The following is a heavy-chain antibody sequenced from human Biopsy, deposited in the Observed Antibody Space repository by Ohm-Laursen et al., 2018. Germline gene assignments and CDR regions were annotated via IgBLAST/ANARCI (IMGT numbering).Heavy chain of an antibody. Sequence: PSETLPLTCVVYGATSSDYYWSWIRQPPGKGLEWLGYFYGSGNTYYNPSLKSRVTISVDPSKNQFSLKLNAVTAADTAVYYCAKGITVYGVVLPYYFDDWGQGTLVTVSS. CDR3: AKGITVYGVVLPYYFDD. CDR1: GATSSDYY. CDR2: FYGSGNT. V-gene: IGHV4-59*01. J-gene: IGHJ4*02. D-gene: IGHD3-3*01.